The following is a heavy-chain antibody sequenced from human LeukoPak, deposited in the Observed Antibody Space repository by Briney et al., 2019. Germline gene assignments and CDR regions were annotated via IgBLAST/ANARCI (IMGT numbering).Heavy chain of an antibody. J-gene: IGHJ4*02. Sequence: GGSLRLSCAASGFTFSSYWMHWVRQAPGKGLVWVPRINSDGSSTSYADSVKGRFTISRDNAKNTLYLQMNSLRAEDTAVYYCARVPTYYYGSSGLYYWGQGTLVTVSS. CDR2: INSDGSST. D-gene: IGHD3-22*01. V-gene: IGHV3-74*01. CDR1: GFTFSSYW. CDR3: ARVPTYYYGSSGLYY.